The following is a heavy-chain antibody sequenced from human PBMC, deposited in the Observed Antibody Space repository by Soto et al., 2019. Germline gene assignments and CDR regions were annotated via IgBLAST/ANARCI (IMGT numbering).Heavy chain of an antibody. D-gene: IGHD5-12*01. CDR1: GYTFTSYA. V-gene: IGHV1-3*01. J-gene: IGHJ6*02. CDR2: INAGNGNT. CDR3: ATVDGYNSGYYYYGMDV. Sequence: ASVKVSCKASGYTFTSYAMHWVRQAPGQRLEWMGWINAGNGNTKYSQKFQGRVTITRDTSAITAYMELSSLRFEDTAVYYCATVDGYNSGYYYYGMDVWGQGTTVTVSS.